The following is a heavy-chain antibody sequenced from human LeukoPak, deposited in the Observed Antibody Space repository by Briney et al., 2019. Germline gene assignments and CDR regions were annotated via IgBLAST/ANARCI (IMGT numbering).Heavy chain of an antibody. Sequence: PGGSLRLSCAASGFTVSSNYMSWVRQAPGKGLEWVSVIYSGGSTYYADSVKGRFTISRHNSKNTLYLQMNSLRAEDTAVYYCARDPEKRATYCGGDCYGLYFDYWGQGTLVTVSS. J-gene: IGHJ4*02. CDR3: ARDPEKRATYCGGDCYGLYFDY. D-gene: IGHD2-21*02. V-gene: IGHV3-53*04. CDR1: GFTVSSNY. CDR2: IYSGGST.